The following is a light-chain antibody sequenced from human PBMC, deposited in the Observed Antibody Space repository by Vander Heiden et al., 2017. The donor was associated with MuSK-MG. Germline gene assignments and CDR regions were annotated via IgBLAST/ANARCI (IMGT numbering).Light chain of an antibody. CDR3: QQGYSTPYT. V-gene: IGKV1-39*01. Sequence: DIQLTRSPSSLSASVGDRVTITCRASQSISSYLNWYQQKPGKAPKLLIYAASSLQSGVPSRFSGSGSGTEFTLTISSLQPEDFATYYCQQGYSTPYTFGQGTKLEIK. CDR1: QSISSY. J-gene: IGKJ2*01. CDR2: AAS.